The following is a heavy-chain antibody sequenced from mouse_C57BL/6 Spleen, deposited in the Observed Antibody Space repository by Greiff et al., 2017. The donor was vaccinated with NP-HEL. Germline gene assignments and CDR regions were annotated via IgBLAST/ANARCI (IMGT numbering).Heavy chain of an antibody. D-gene: IGHD1-1*01. CDR1: GYSFTDYN. CDR2: INPNYGTT. CDR3: YYDGSSTRWYFDV. J-gene: IGHJ1*03. Sequence: EVQLQQSGPELVKPGASVKISCKASGYSFTDYNMNWVKQSNGQSLEWIGVINPNYGTTSYNQKFKGKATLTVDQSSSTAYMQLNSLTSEDSAVYYWYYDGSSTRWYFDVWGTGTTVTVSS. V-gene: IGHV1-39*01.